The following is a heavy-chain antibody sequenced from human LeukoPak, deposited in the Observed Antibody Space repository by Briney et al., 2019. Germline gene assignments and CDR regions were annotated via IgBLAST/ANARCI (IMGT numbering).Heavy chain of an antibody. D-gene: IGHD5-18*01. V-gene: IGHV1-69*13. CDR2: IIPIFGTA. J-gene: IGHJ4*02. CDR3: ARARDTALGLGY. CDR1: GGTFISYA. Sequence: GASVKVSCKASGGTFISYAISWVRQAPGQGLEWMGGIIPIFGTANYAQKFQGRVTITADESTSTAYMELSSLRSEDTAVYYCARARDTALGLGYWGQGTLVTVSS.